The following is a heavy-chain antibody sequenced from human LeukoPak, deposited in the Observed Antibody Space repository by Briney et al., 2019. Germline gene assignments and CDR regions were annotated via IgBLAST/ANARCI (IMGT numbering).Heavy chain of an antibody. J-gene: IGHJ5*02. V-gene: IGHV4-34*01. CDR1: GGSFSGYY. CDR2: INHSGST. Sequence: SETLSLTCAVYGGSFSGYYWSWIRQPPGKGLEWIGEINHSGSTNYNPSLKSRVTIPVDTSKNQFSLKLSSVTAADTAVYYCASQNYGGNILDWFDPWGQGTLVTVSS. CDR3: ASQNYGGNILDWFDP. D-gene: IGHD4-23*01.